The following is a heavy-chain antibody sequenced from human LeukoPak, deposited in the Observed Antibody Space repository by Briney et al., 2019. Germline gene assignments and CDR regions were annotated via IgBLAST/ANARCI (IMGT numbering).Heavy chain of an antibody. CDR2: IIPIFGTV. CDR1: GGTFSSYA. J-gene: IGHJ4*02. CDR3: ARSYYYDSSGYFGY. Sequence: SVKVSCKASGGTFSSYAISWVRQAPGQGLEWMGGIIPIFGTVNYAQKFQGRVTITTDESTSTAYMELSSLRSEDTAVYYCARSYYYDSSGYFGYWGQGTLVTVSS. V-gene: IGHV1-69*05. D-gene: IGHD3-22*01.